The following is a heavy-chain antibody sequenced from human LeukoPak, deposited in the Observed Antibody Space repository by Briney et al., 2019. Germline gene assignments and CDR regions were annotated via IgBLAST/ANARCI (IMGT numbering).Heavy chain of an antibody. V-gene: IGHV3-7*01. Sequence: PGRSLRLSCAASGFTFSNYGMHWVRQAPGKGLEWVANIKQDGSEKYYVDSVKGRFTISRDNAKNSLYLQMNSLRAEDTAVYYCARESFWGQGTLVTVSS. CDR1: GFTFSNYG. CDR2: IKQDGSEK. J-gene: IGHJ4*02. CDR3: ARESF.